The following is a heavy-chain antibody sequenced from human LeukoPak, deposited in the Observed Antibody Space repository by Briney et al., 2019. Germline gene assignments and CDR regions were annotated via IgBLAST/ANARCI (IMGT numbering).Heavy chain of an antibody. Sequence: GGSLRLSCAASGFTFSSYWMHWVRQAPGKGLVWVSRINSDGSSTSYADSVKGRLTISRDNAKNTLYLQMNSLRAEDTAVYYCASLAVAGNFDYWGQGTLVTVSS. D-gene: IGHD6-19*01. J-gene: IGHJ4*02. V-gene: IGHV3-74*01. CDR1: GFTFSSYW. CDR3: ASLAVAGNFDY. CDR2: INSDGSST.